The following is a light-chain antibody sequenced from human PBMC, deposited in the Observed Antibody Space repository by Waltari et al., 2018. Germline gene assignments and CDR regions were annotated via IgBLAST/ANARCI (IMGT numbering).Light chain of an antibody. CDR2: DAS. J-gene: IGKJ4*01. CDR3: QQYYSYPLT. CDR1: QSVSSY. Sequence: EIVLTQSPATLSLSPGERATLSCRASQSVSSYLAWYQQKPGQAPRLLIYDASNRATGIPARFSGSGSGTDFTLTISSLEPEDFAVYYCQQYYSYPLTFGGGTKVEIK. V-gene: IGKV3-11*01.